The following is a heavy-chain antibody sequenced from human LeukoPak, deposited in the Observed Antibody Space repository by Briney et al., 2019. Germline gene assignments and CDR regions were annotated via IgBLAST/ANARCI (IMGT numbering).Heavy chain of an antibody. CDR3: AREIFGSGSYPDS. D-gene: IGHD3-10*01. CDR1: GFAFKTYA. CDR2: IWHDGSHK. V-gene: IGHV3-33*01. Sequence: PGGSLRLSCAASGFAFKTYAMHWVRQAPGQGLVWVALIWHDGSHKFYSYSVRGQFTISGDNSKNTVSLQMNNLRPEDTAVYYCAREIFGSGSYPDSWGQGTLVTVSS. J-gene: IGHJ4*02.